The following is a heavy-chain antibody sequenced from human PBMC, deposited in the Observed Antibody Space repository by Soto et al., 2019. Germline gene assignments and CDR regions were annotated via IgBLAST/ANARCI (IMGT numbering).Heavy chain of an antibody. Sequence: ASVKVSCKASGYTFTGYYMHGVRQAPGQGLEWMGWINPNSGGTNYSQKFQGWVTMTRDTSISTAYMELCRLRFDDTAVYYCARGQGDIVVVPATNYYYYYGMDVWGQGTTVTVSS. D-gene: IGHD2-2*01. J-gene: IGHJ6*02. CDR2: INPNSGGT. CDR1: GYTFTGYY. CDR3: ARGQGDIVVVPATNYYYYYGMDV. V-gene: IGHV1-2*04.